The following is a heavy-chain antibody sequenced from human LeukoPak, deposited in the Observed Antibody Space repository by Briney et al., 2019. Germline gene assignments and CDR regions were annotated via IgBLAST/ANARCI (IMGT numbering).Heavy chain of an antibody. J-gene: IGHJ5*02. D-gene: IGHD3-3*01. CDR1: GGSISSYY. V-gene: IGHV4-59*01. CDR2: IYYSGST. CDR3: ARVSGFWSGYTNWFDP. Sequence: SETLSLTCTVSGGSISSYYWSWIRQPPGKGLEWIGYIYYSGSTNYNPSLKSRVTISVDTSKNRFSLKLSSVTAADTAVYYCARVSGFWSGYTNWFDPWGQGTLVTVSS.